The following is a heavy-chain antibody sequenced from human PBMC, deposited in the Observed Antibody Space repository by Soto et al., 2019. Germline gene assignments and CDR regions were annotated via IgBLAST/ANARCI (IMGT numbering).Heavy chain of an antibody. CDR2: IDIGGNT. Sequence: EVQVVESGGGLVQPGGSLRLSCAASGFTVTNNYMNWVRQAPGKGLEWVSIIDIGGNTYYADSVKDRFTISRDNSRNTLYRHIDSRRAEDTAVYYCARGRGSTGYLGREHYFDYWGQGTLVTVSP. V-gene: IGHV3-66*01. J-gene: IGHJ4*02. CDR3: ARGRGSTGYLGREHYFDY. D-gene: IGHD2-2*01. CDR1: GFTVTNNY.